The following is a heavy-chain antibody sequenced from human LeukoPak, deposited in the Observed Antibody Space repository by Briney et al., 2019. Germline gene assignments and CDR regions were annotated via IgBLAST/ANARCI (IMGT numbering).Heavy chain of an antibody. V-gene: IGHV4-61*02. D-gene: IGHD5-18*01. CDR2: IYTSGST. J-gene: IGHJ4*02. Sequence: SQTLSLTCTVSGGSISSGSYYWSWIRQPAGKGLEWIGRIYTSGSTNYDPSLKSRVTISVDTSKNQFSLKLSSVTAADTAVYYCARDASGYSYDATIDYWGQGTLVTVSS. CDR3: ARDASGYSYDATIDY. CDR1: GGSISSGSYY.